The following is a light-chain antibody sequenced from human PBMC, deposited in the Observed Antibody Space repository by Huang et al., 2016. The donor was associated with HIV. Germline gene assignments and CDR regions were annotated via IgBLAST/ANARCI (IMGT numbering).Light chain of an antibody. CDR1: QRIGTN. CDR2: CGS. V-gene: IGKV3-15*01. J-gene: IGKJ1*01. CDR3: QQYQVWPPAT. Sequence: DIVMTQSPATLSLSPGERATLSCRASQRIGTNLAWYQQHPVQSPSLLIYCGSTRASGIPDRFSGSGSGTEFTLTIYSLQAEDFAVYYCQQYQVWPPATFGQGTRVEIK.